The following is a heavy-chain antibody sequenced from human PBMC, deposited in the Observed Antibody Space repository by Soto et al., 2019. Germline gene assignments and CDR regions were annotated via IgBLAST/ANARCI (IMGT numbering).Heavy chain of an antibody. V-gene: IGHV3-23*01. J-gene: IGHJ6*03. Sequence: PGGSLRLSCAASGFTFSSYAMSWVRQAPGKGLEWVSAISGSGGSTYYADSVKGRFTISRDNSKNTLYLQMNSLRAEDTAVYYCAKAGYCSGGSCSSYYYYYYMDVWGKGTTVTVSS. CDR1: GFTFSSYA. D-gene: IGHD2-15*01. CDR3: AKAGYCSGGSCSSYYYYYYMDV. CDR2: ISGSGGST.